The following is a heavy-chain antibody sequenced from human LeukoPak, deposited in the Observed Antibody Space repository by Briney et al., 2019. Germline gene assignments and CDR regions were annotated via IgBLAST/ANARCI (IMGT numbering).Heavy chain of an antibody. CDR3: AMMDSDYYFDY. J-gene: IGHJ4*02. Sequence: GGSLRLSCAASGFTVSRNYMSWVRQAPGKGLEWVSVIYSGGDTYYADSVEGRFTISRDHSKNTMYLQMNSLRADDTAVYYCAMMDSDYYFDYWGQGTLVTVSS. CDR2: IYSGGDT. D-gene: IGHD3-22*01. V-gene: IGHV3-53*01. CDR1: GFTVSRNY.